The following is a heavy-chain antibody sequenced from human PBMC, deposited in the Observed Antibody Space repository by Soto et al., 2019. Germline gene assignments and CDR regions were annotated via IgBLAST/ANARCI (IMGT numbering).Heavy chain of an antibody. CDR3: AKDLGGSYGRFDC. J-gene: IGHJ4*02. Sequence: GGSLRLSCAASGFTVSSDYMRWVRQAPGKGQEWVSVIYGGGSTYYADSVKGRFTISRDNSKNTLYLQMNSPTAEDTAIYYCAKDLGGSYGRFDCWGQGTLVTVAS. CDR1: GFTVSSDY. D-gene: IGHD1-26*01. V-gene: IGHV3-66*01. CDR2: IYGGGST.